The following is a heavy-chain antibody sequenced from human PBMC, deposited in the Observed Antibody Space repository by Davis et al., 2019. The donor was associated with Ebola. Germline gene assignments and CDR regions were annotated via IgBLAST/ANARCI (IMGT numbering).Heavy chain of an antibody. D-gene: IGHD4/OR15-4a*01. J-gene: IGHJ6*02. CDR3: VRSFAYPNYGGYGWDV. CDR2: IWYDGSHK. CDR1: GFTFSTYV. V-gene: IGHV3-33*01. Sequence: GGSLRLSCAASGFTFSTYVMHWVRQAPGKGLEWVAVIWYDGSHKFYADSVKGRFTISRDNSKNTLYLQMDSLRAEDTAVYYCVRSFAYPNYGGYGWDVWGQGTTVTVSS.